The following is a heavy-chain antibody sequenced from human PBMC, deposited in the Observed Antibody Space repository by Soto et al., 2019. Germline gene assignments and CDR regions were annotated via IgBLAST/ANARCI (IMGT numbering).Heavy chain of an antibody. CDR3: AKGAASYGYNWFDP. CDR2: ITGSGDST. CDR1: GFTFSSYA. Sequence: GGSLRLSCAASGFTFSSYAMNWVRQAPGKGLEWVSVITGSGDSTHYVDSVKGRFTISRDNSKNTLYLQMNSLRADDTAVYYCAKGAASYGYNWFDPWGQGGLVTVSS. V-gene: IGHV3-23*01. J-gene: IGHJ5*02. D-gene: IGHD5-18*01.